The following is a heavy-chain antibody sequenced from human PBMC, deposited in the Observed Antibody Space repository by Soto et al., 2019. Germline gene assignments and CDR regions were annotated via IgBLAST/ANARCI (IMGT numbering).Heavy chain of an antibody. J-gene: IGHJ4*02. V-gene: IGHV3-21*01. Sequence: PGGSLRLSCAASGFTFSSYSMNWVRQAPGKGLEWVSSISSSSSYIYYADSVKGRFTISRDNAKNSLYLQMNSLRAEDTAVYYCARDQQLVTPTDYRGQGTLVTVSS. CDR1: GFTFSSYS. D-gene: IGHD6-6*01. CDR2: ISSSSSYI. CDR3: ARDQQLVTPTDY.